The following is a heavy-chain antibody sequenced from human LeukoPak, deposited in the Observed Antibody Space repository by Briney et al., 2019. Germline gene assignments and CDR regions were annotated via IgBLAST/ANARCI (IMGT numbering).Heavy chain of an antibody. D-gene: IGHD6-19*01. J-gene: IGHJ4*02. Sequence: ASETLSLTCTVSGGSVSSGTYFLNWIRQAPGKGLEWIGYIDYNGRTNYNPSLKSRVTISVGTSKNQFPLKVSSVTATDTAVYYCARGSGWPTDHWGQGTLVTVSS. CDR1: GGSVSSGTYF. CDR3: ARGSGWPTDH. V-gene: IGHV4-61*01. CDR2: IDYNGRT.